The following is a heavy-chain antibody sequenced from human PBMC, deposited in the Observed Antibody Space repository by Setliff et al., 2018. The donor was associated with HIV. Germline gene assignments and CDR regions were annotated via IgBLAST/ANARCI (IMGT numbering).Heavy chain of an antibody. CDR2: IYPGGSET. J-gene: IGHJ5*02. CDR1: GYSFTSYW. D-gene: IGHD1-26*01. V-gene: IGHV5-51*01. Sequence: GESLKISCKGSGYSFTSYWIGWVRQMPGKGLEWMVIIYPGGSETVYSPSFQGHITISVDISISTVYLQWTSLQASDSAMYYCARRPYYDVRIDPWGQGTLVTVSS. CDR3: ARRPYYDVRIDP.